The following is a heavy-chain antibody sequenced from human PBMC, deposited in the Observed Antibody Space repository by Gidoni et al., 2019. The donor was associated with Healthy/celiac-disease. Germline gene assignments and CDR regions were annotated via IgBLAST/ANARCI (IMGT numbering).Heavy chain of an antibody. Sequence: EVPLVESGGGLVKPGGSLSLSCAASGFTFSSYSMNWVRQAPGKGLEWVSSISSSSSYIYYADSVKGRFTISRDNAKNSLYLQMNSLRAEDTAVYYCARIYYYGSGSYYNEGQYYFDYWGQGTLVTVSS. CDR2: ISSSSSYI. V-gene: IGHV3-21*01. CDR3: ARIYYYGSGSYYNEGQYYFDY. D-gene: IGHD3-10*01. CDR1: GFTFSSYS. J-gene: IGHJ4*02.